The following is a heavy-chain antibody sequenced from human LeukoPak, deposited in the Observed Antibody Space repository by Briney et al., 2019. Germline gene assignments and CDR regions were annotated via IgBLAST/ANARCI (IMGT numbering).Heavy chain of an antibody. J-gene: IGHJ6*03. CDR1: GFTVSSNY. D-gene: IGHD3-3*01. CDR3: ARELGGWSGDYEDHYYYYMDV. Sequence: GGSLRLSCAASGFTVSSNYMSWVRQAPGKGLEWVSVIYSGGSTYYADSVKGRFTISRDNSKNTLYLQMNSLRAEDTAVYYCARELGGWSGDYEDHYYYYMDVWGKGTTVTVSS. CDR2: IYSGGST. V-gene: IGHV3-53*01.